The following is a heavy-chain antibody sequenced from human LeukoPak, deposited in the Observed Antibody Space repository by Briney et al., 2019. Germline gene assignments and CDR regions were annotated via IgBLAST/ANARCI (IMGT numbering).Heavy chain of an antibody. V-gene: IGHV1-46*01. J-gene: IGHJ5*02. CDR1: GYIFTSYY. Sequence: ASVKVSCKASGYIFTSYYMHWVRQAPGQGLEWMGMINPSGDITSYAQKFQGRVTMTEDTSTDTAYMELSSLRSEDTAVYYCATRYYYDSSGYYYYTWGQGTLVTVSS. CDR2: INPSGDIT. CDR3: ATRYYYDSSGYYYYT. D-gene: IGHD3-22*01.